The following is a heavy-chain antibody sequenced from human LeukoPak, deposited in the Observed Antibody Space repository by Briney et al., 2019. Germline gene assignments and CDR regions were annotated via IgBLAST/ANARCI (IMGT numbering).Heavy chain of an antibody. CDR1: AASISNYY. D-gene: IGHD3-22*01. Sequence: ASETLSLTCAVSAASISNYYWSWIRQAPGKGLEWIGYIPTSGSTNYNPSLKSRVSISLDTSKNRFSLNLNFVTAADTAVYYCASPRSGYRYTFDYWGQGALVTVSS. J-gene: IGHJ4*02. CDR3: ASPRSGYRYTFDY. CDR2: IPTSGST. V-gene: IGHV4-4*09.